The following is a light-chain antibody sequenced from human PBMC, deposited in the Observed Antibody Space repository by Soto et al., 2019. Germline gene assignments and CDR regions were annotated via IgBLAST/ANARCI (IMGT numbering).Light chain of an antibody. Sequence: EIVLTQSPCTLSLSPGERATLSFRASQSASSSYLAWYQQKPGQAPRLLIYGASSRATGIPDRFSGSGSGTDFTLTISSLQPDDFATYYCQQYNSYWTFGQGTKVDI. CDR3: QQYNSYWT. CDR1: QSASSSY. CDR2: GAS. V-gene: IGKV3-20*01. J-gene: IGKJ1*01.